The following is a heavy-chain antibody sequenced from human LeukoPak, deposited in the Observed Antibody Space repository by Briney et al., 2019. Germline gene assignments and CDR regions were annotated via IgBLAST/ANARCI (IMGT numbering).Heavy chain of an antibody. J-gene: IGHJ5*01. Sequence: GGSLRLSCAASGFTVSSNYMSWVRQAPGKGLEWVSSISSSSSYIHYADSVKGRFTISRDNAKNSLYLQMNSLRAEDTAVYYCARDPGYSSSWFDYWGQGTLVTVSS. CDR2: ISSSSSYI. V-gene: IGHV3-21*01. D-gene: IGHD6-13*01. CDR1: GFTVSSNY. CDR3: ARDPGYSSSWFDY.